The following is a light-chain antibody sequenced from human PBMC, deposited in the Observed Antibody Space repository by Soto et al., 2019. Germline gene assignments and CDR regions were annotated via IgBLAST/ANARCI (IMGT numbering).Light chain of an antibody. V-gene: IGKV3-20*01. CDR2: GAS. Sequence: EIVLTQSPGTLSLSPGERATLSCRASQSVTKSLAWYQQKPSQAPRLLIYGASSRATGIPDRFSGSGSGTDFTLTISRLEPEDCAVYYCQQYGGSPRTFGQGTKVE. CDR1: QSVTKS. CDR3: QQYGGSPRT. J-gene: IGKJ1*01.